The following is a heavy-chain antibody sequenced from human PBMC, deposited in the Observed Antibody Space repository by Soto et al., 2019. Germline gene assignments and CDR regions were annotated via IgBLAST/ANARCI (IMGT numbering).Heavy chain of an antibody. D-gene: IGHD4-17*01. CDR2: IGSSGHGI. CDR1: GFTFSRFA. CDR3: ATYGQHLMDP. V-gene: IGHV3-23*01. Sequence: GESLRLSCAVSGFTFSRFAMEWVRQAPGKGLGWVSVIGSSGHGIHYEDYEKGRFTISRDNDKTTLNLQMNGLRAEDTAVYYCATYGQHLMDPWGQGTLVTVSS. J-gene: IGHJ5*02.